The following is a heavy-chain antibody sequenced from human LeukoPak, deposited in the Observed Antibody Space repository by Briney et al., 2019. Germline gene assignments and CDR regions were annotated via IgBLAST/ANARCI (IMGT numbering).Heavy chain of an antibody. D-gene: IGHD5-12*01. CDR1: GFTFSSYG. V-gene: IGHV3-30*18. J-gene: IGHJ4*02. CDR2: ISYDGSNK. Sequence: GRSLRLSCAASGFTFSSYGMHWVPQAPGKGLEWVAVISYDGSNKYYADSVKGRFTISRDNSKNTLYLQMNSLRAEDTAVYYCAKATIVDTARFDYWGQGTLVTVSS. CDR3: AKATIVDTARFDY.